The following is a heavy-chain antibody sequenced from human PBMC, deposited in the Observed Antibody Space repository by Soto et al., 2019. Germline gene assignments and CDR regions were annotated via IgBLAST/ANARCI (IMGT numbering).Heavy chain of an antibody. J-gene: IGHJ4*02. CDR3: ARGHYFDRPFPIDN. D-gene: IGHD3-9*01. Sequence: QVQLVEPGGGVVQPGRSLRLSCAASGYTFSSYALHWVRQAPGRGLECVAVVSYDGSTIYYTDSVKGRFTISKDNSRDTLYLQLNSLRPEDTAVYYCARGHYFDRPFPIDNWGQGTLVIVSS. CDR1: GYTFSSYA. V-gene: IGHV3-30*04. CDR2: VSYDGSTI.